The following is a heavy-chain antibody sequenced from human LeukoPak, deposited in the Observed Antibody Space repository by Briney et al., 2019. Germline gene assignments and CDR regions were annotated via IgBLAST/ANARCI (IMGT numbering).Heavy chain of an antibody. CDR2: VTANGGAT. Sequence: PGGSLRLSCAASGFTFSSYAMSWVRQAPGMGLEWVSTVTANGGATYYADSVKGRFTISRDNSKNTLYLQMNSLRAEDTALYYCANRGPDYGGFDYWGQGTLVTVSS. V-gene: IGHV3-23*01. CDR3: ANRGPDYGGFDY. J-gene: IGHJ4*02. CDR1: GFTFSSYA. D-gene: IGHD4-23*01.